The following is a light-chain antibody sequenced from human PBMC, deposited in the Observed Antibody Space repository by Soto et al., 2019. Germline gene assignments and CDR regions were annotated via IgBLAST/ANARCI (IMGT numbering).Light chain of an antibody. V-gene: IGKV1-8*01. Sequence: AIRMTQSPSSLSASTGDRVTITCRASQGISSYLACYQQKPGKAPKLLIYAASTLQSGVPSRFSGSGSGTDFTLTISCLQSEDFATYYCQQYYSYQWTFGQGTKVDI. CDR2: AAS. CDR3: QQYYSYQWT. J-gene: IGKJ1*01. CDR1: QGISSY.